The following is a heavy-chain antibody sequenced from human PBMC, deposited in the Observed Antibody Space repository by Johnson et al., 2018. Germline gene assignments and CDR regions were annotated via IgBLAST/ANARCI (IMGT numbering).Heavy chain of an antibody. J-gene: IGHJ3*01. Sequence: VQLVQSGGGVVQPGRSLRLSCAASGFTFSSYGMHWVRQAPGKGLEWVANIKEDGSEKYYVDSVKGRFTISRDNAKNSRYLQMSSLRAEDTAVYYCASVARRHPIGDWGQGTIVTVSS. V-gene: IGHV3-7*01. CDR3: ASVARRHPIGD. D-gene: IGHD3-10*01. CDR2: IKEDGSEK. CDR1: GFTFSSYG.